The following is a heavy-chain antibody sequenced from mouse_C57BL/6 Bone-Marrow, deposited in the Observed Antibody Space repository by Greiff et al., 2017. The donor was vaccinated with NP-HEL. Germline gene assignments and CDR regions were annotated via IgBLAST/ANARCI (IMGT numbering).Heavy chain of an antibody. J-gene: IGHJ3*01. CDR3: ARDNCGSSPWFAY. D-gene: IGHD1-1*01. Sequence: QVQLQQPGTELVKPGASVKLSCKAFGYTFTSYWMHWVKQRPGQGLEWIGNINPSNGGTNYNEKFKSKATLTVDKSSSTAYMQLSSLTSEDSAVYYCARDNCGSSPWFAYWGQGTLVTVSA. CDR2: INPSNGGT. V-gene: IGHV1-53*01. CDR1: GYTFTSYW.